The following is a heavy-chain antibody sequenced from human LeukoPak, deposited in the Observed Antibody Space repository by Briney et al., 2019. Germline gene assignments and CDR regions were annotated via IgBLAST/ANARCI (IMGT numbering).Heavy chain of an antibody. CDR1: GFTFSNFA. V-gene: IGHV3-30*04. CDR2: ISYDGSNK. J-gene: IGHJ4*02. Sequence: QPGRSVRLSCATSGFTFSNFAIHWVRHAPGKGLEWVAAISYDGSNKYFADSVKGRFTISRDNSGNTLYLQMNSLRAEDTAVYYCARESGYSGYDFPFDYWGQGTLVTVSS. CDR3: ARESGYSGYDFPFDY. D-gene: IGHD5-12*01.